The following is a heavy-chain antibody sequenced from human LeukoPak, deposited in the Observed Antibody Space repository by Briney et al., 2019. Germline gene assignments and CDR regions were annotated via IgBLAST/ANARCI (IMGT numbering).Heavy chain of an antibody. J-gene: IGHJ4*02. D-gene: IGHD2-8*02. Sequence: EASVKVSCKASGYTFTSYAMNWVRQAPGQGLEWMGWINPNSGGTNYAQKFQGRVTMTRDTSISTAYMELSRLRSDDTAVYYCARGIPYWDYFDYWGQGTLVTVSS. CDR1: GYTFTSYA. CDR3: ARGIPYWDYFDY. V-gene: IGHV1-2*02. CDR2: INPNSGGT.